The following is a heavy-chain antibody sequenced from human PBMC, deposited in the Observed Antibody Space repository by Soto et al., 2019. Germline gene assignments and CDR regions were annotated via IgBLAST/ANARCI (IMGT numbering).Heavy chain of an antibody. J-gene: IGHJ4*02. Sequence: GWSLRLSCSASGFSISNFGMFWVRQAPGRGLEWISFISRSHSDIYYADSVKGRFTVSRDNAKNSLYLQMNSLRDEDTAVYYCARDQGGDIAEAFDYWGQGTLVTVS. CDR2: ISRSHSDI. V-gene: IGHV3-48*02. D-gene: IGHD2-15*01. CDR3: ARDQGGDIAEAFDY. CDR1: GFSISNFG.